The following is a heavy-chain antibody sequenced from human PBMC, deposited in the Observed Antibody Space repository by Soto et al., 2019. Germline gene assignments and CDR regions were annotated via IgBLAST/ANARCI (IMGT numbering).Heavy chain of an antibody. CDR1: GGTFSDYA. J-gene: IGHJ4*02. CDR2: LIPVFGST. D-gene: IGHD6-6*01. Sequence: QVQLVQSGAEVKKPGSSVKVSCKASGGTFSDYAISWVRQAPGHGLEWMGGLIPVFGSTHYAQGFQGRLTITANPSSTAAYMELSSLRSDDTAVYYCARSIGSSSFYFDFWGPGTQVTVSS. V-gene: IGHV1-69*01. CDR3: ARSIGSSSFYFDF.